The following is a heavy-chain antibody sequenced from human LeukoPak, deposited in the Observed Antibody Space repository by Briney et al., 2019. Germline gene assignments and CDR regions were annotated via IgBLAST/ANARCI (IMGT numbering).Heavy chain of an antibody. Sequence: PSETLSLTCTVSGGSISSSSYYWGWIRQPPGKGLEWIGSIYYSGSTYYNPSLKSRVTISVDTSKNQFSLKLSSVTAADTAVYYCARVPLAVAGIFDYWGQGTLVTVSS. V-gene: IGHV4-39*07. CDR2: IYYSGST. D-gene: IGHD6-19*01. CDR3: ARVPLAVAGIFDY. CDR1: GGSISSSSYY. J-gene: IGHJ4*02.